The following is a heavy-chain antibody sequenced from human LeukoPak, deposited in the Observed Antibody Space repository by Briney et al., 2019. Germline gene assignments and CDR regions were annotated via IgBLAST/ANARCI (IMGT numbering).Heavy chain of an antibody. CDR1: GYTFTSYF. CDR2: INPTGGST. CDR3: ARVSHNWSDY. J-gene: IGHJ4*02. V-gene: IGHV1-46*01. D-gene: IGHD1-1*01. Sequence: ASVKVSCKASGYTFTSYFMHWVRQAPGQGLEWMGIINPTGGSTTYAQKFQGRVTMTRDTSTSTVYMEQSSLRSEDTAVFYCARVSHNWSDYWGKGTLVTVSS.